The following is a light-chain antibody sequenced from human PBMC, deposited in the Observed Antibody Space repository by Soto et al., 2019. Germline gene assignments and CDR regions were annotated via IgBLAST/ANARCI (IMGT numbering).Light chain of an antibody. CDR3: QQYDNLFT. CDR2: DAS. V-gene: IGKV1-33*01. CDR1: QDISNF. Sequence: DIQMTQSPSSLSASVGDRVTITCQASQDISNFLNWYQQKPGKAPKLLIYDASNLQRGVPSRFSGSRSGTDFTFTISSLQPEDIATYYCQQYDNLFTFGPGTKVDIK. J-gene: IGKJ3*01.